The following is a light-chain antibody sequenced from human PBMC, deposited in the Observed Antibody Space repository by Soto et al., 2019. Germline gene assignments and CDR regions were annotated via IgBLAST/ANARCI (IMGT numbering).Light chain of an antibody. J-gene: IGKJ3*01. CDR2: GAS. CDR3: QQYGSSLFT. V-gene: IGKV3-20*01. Sequence: EIVLTQSPGTLSLSPGERATLSCRARQSVSSSSLAWYQQKPGQAPRLLIYGASSRATGIPDRFSGSGSGTDFTLTISRPETEDFAVYYCQQYGSSLFTLGPGTKVDIK. CDR1: QSVSSSS.